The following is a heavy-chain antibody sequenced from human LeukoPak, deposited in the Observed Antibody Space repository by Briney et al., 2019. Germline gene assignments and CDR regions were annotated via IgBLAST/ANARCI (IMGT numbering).Heavy chain of an antibody. J-gene: IGHJ4*02. Sequence: GGSLRLSCAASGFTFSNYWMSWIRQAPGKGLEWVANIKQDGSEKNYVDSVKGRFIISRDNAKNSLYLQANSLRAKDTAVYYCARDQPFGSYWGQGTLVTVSS. V-gene: IGHV3-7*03. CDR1: GFTFSNYW. CDR3: ARDQPFGSY. CDR2: IKQDGSEK. D-gene: IGHD3-10*01.